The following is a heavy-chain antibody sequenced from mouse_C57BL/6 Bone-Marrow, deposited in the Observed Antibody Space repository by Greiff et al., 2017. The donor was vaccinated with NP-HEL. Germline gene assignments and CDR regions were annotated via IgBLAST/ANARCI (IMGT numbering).Heavy chain of an antibody. CDR1: GYTFTSYW. CDR2: IDPSDSYT. Sequence: QVQLQQPGAELVRPGTSVKLSCKASGYTFTSYWMHWVKRRPGQGLEWIGVIDPSDSYTNYNQQFKGKATLTVDTSSSTAYMQLSSLTSEDSAFYYCARGREIYYYGSSYWYFDVWGTGTTVTVSS. J-gene: IGHJ1*03. D-gene: IGHD1-1*01. CDR3: ARGREIYYYGSSYWYFDV. V-gene: IGHV1-59*01.